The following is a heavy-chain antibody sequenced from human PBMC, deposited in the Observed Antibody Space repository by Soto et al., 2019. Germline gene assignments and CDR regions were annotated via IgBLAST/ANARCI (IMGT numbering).Heavy chain of an antibody. CDR1: GGTFSSYA. J-gene: IGHJ3*02. CDR3: ARADGYPPDQYYYGSGGRAYGSAFAI. CDR2: IIPIFGTA. V-gene: IGHV1-69*13. D-gene: IGHD3-10*01. Sequence: SVKVSCKASGGTFSSYAISWVRQAPGRGLEWMGGIIPIFGTANYAQKFQGRVTITADESTSTAYMELSSLRSEDTAVYYCARADGYPPDQYYYGSGGRAYGSAFAIWAKGTMVTVS.